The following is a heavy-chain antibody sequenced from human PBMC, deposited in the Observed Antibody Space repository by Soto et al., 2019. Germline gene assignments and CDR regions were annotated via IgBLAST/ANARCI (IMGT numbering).Heavy chain of an antibody. J-gene: IGHJ5*02. V-gene: IGHV1-18*01. CDR3: ARGYCSGGSCYTGWFDP. D-gene: IGHD2-15*01. Sequence: QVQLVQSGAEVKKPGASVRVSCKASGYTFTSYGISWVRQAPGQGLEWMGWISGYNGNTNYAQKLQGRVTMTKDTSTSTANMELRSLRSDDTAVNYCARGYCSGGSCYTGWFDPWGQGTLVTVSS. CDR1: GYTFTSYG. CDR2: ISGYNGNT.